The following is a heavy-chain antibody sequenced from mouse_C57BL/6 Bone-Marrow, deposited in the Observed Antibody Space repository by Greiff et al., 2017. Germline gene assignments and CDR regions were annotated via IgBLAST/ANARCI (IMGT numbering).Heavy chain of an antibody. CDR1: GYTFTSYW. D-gene: IGHD1-1*01. J-gene: IGHJ2*01. V-gene: IGHV1-50*01. Sequence: QVQLQQPGAELVKPGASVKLSCKASGYTFTSYWMQWVKQRPGQGLEWIGEIDPSDSYTNYTQKFKGKATLTVDTSSSTAYMQLSSLTSEDSAVYYCAKRDFYYYGYFVYWGQGTTLTVSS. CDR2: IDPSDSYT. CDR3: AKRDFYYYGYFVY.